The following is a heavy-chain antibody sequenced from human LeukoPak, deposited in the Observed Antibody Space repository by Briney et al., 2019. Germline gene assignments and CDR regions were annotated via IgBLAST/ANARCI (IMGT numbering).Heavy chain of an antibody. D-gene: IGHD2-21*01. CDR3: AKAPVTSCRGAYCYPFDY. J-gene: IGHJ4*02. Sequence: PGGSLRLSCAASGFSLSSYAMSWVRQAPGKGLEWVSAISSTDAGTYHADSLRGRFTISRDRSKNTLYLQMNSLRAEDAAVYYCAKAPVTSCRGAYCYPFDYWGQGTLVTVSS. CDR1: GFSLSSYA. V-gene: IGHV3-23*01. CDR2: ISSTDAGT.